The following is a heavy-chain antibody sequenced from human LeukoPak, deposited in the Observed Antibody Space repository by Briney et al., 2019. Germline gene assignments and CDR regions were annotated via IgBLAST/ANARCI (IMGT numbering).Heavy chain of an antibody. CDR1: GGSFSGYY. CDR2: INHSGST. CDR3: ARVLLVYYYYMDV. Sequence: SETLSLTCAVYGGSFSGYYWSWIRQPPGKGLEWIGEINHSGSTNYNPSLKSRVTISVDTSKNQFPLKLSSVTAADTAVYYCARVLLVYYYYMDVWGKGTTVTVSS. J-gene: IGHJ6*03. V-gene: IGHV4-34*01. D-gene: IGHD2-8*02.